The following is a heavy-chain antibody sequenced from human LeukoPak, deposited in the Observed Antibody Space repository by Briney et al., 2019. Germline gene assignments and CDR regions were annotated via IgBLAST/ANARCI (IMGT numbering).Heavy chain of an antibody. CDR1: GYTLTELS. Sequence: ASVKVSCKVSGYTLTELSMHWVRQAPGKGLEWMGGFDPEDGETIYAQKFQGRVTMTEDTSTDTAYMELSSLRSEDTAVYYCVTYPPAAQMYYFDYWGQGTLVTVSS. CDR2: FDPEDGET. D-gene: IGHD2-2*01. CDR3: VTYPPAAQMYYFDY. J-gene: IGHJ4*02. V-gene: IGHV1-24*01.